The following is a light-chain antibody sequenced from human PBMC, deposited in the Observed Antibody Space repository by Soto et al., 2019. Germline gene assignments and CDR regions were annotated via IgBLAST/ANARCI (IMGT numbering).Light chain of an antibody. CDR2: DNN. Sequence: QSVLTQPPSVSAAPGQKVTISCSGSSSNTGNNYVSWYQQLPGTAPKLLIYDNNKRPSGIPDRFSGSKSGTSATLGITGLQTGDEADYYCGTWDSSLSVVFGGGTQLTVL. J-gene: IGLJ2*01. CDR1: SSNTGNNY. V-gene: IGLV1-51*01. CDR3: GTWDSSLSVV.